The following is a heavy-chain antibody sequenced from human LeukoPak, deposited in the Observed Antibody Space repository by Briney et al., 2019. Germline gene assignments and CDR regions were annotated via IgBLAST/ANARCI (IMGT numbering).Heavy chain of an antibody. Sequence: ASVKVSCKASGYTFTSYDINWVRQATGQGLEWMGWMNPNSGHTGYAQKFQGRVTMTRNTSISTAYMEVSSLRSEDTAVYYCARFLTTVTPKGAFDIWGQGTMVTVSS. CDR2: MNPNSGHT. V-gene: IGHV1-8*01. J-gene: IGHJ3*02. D-gene: IGHD4-17*01. CDR1: GYTFTSYD. CDR3: ARFLTTVTPKGAFDI.